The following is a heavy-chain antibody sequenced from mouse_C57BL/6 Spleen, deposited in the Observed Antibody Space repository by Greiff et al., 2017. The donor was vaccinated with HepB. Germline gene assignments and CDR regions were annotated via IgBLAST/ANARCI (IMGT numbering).Heavy chain of an antibody. Sequence: EVKLVESGGGLVKPGGSLKLSCAASGFTFSSYAMSWVRQTPEKRLEWVATISDGGSYTYYPDNVKGRFTISRDNAKNNLYLQMSHLKSEDTAMYYCARDYYGYAGFAYWGQGTLVTVSA. D-gene: IGHD2-2*01. CDR2: ISDGGSYT. CDR3: ARDYYGYAGFAY. CDR1: GFTFSSYA. J-gene: IGHJ3*01. V-gene: IGHV5-4*01.